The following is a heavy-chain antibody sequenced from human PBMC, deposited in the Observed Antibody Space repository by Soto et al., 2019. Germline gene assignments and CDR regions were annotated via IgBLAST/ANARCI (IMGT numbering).Heavy chain of an antibody. CDR2: ISYDGSYQ. J-gene: IGHJ4*02. CDR1: GFTFMNYA. D-gene: IGHD3-22*01. CDR3: AKDRALAYYYDTSGYLDD. V-gene: IGHV3-30-3*01. Sequence: QVQVVESGGGVVQPGRSLRLSCAASGFTFMNYAIHWVRQAPGNGLQWVAVISYDGSYQNYADSVKGSFTISRDNSKCPLYLQMSSLSPEDRAGYYCAKDRALAYYYDTSGYLDDWGQGTLVTVSS.